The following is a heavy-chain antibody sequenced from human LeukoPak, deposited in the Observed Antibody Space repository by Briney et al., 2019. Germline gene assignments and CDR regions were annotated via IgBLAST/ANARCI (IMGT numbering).Heavy chain of an antibody. V-gene: IGHV4-4*02. Sequence: SGTLSLPCGVSGGSITNTNYWTWVRQPPGKGLEWIGEVNLQGSTNYNPSLMGRVAISVDKSENHVSLQLTSVTAADTAVYYCAREGGPYRPLDYSGQGTLVTVSS. CDR2: VNLQGST. CDR1: GGSITNTNY. CDR3: AREGGPYRPLDY. J-gene: IGHJ4*02.